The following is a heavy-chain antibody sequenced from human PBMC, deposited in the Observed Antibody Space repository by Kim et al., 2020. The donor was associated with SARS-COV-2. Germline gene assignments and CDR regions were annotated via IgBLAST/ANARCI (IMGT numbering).Heavy chain of an antibody. J-gene: IGHJ4*02. CDR2: LSSGGSTK. Sequence: GGSLRLSCEASGFTFSNYGMHWVRQAPGKGLEWVAVLSSGGSTKYYADSVKGRFTISRDNSKNTLYLEMNSLRTEDTAVYYCAKAEYQMNLFDYWGQGTLVTVSS. V-gene: IGHV3-30*18. CDR3: AKAEYQMNLFDY. CDR1: GFTFSNYG. D-gene: IGHD2-2*01.